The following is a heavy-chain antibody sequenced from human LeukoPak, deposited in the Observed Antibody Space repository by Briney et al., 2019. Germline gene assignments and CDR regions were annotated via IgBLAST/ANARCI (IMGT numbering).Heavy chain of an antibody. V-gene: IGHV3-11*04. CDR1: GFTFSDYH. CDR2: ISSSGGTI. CDR3: ARDRWIPYGMDV. Sequence: GGSLRLSCAASGFTFSDYHMSWIRQVPGKGLEWVSYISSSGGTISYADSVKGRFTISRDNAKNSLYLQMNSLRAEDTAVYYCARDRWIPYGMDVWGQGTTVTVSS. D-gene: IGHD5-18*01. J-gene: IGHJ6*02.